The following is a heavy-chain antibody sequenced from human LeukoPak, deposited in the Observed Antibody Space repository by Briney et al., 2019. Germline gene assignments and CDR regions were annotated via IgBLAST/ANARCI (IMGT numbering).Heavy chain of an antibody. J-gene: IGHJ4*02. CDR1: GGTFSSYA. Sequence: GASVKVSCKASGGTFSSYAISWVRQAPGQGLEWMGGIIPIFGTANYAQKFQGRVTMTEDTSTDTAYMELSSLRSEDTAVYYCATLPYSSGWYYFDYWGQGTLVTVSS. V-gene: IGHV1-69*06. D-gene: IGHD6-19*01. CDR2: IIPIFGTA. CDR3: ATLPYSSGWYYFDY.